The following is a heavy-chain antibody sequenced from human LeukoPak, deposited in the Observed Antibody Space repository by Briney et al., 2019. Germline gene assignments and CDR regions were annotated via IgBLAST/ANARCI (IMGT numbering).Heavy chain of an antibody. V-gene: IGHV1-18*01. Sequence: EASVKVSCKASGYTFTNYGIIWVRQAPGQGLEWMGXIXXYNGNTNYAQEIQGRVTMTTDTSTSTAYMELRSLISDDTAVYYCAKAGGWAREDYKGDAFDIWGQGTMVTVS. CDR2: IXXYNGNT. J-gene: IGHJ3*02. CDR1: GYTFTNYG. CDR3: AKAGGWAREDYKGDAFDI. D-gene: IGHD6-19*01.